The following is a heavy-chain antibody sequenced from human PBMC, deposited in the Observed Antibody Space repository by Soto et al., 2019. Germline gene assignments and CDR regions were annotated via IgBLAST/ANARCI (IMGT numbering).Heavy chain of an antibody. D-gene: IGHD2-21*01. CDR2: IYHTGST. CDR3: ARFNYGGGHRGFDH. Sequence: QVQLQESGPGLVKPSGTLSLTCAVSGGSISSSDWWIWVRQPPGKGLEWVGEIYHTGSTVYNPSLKSRVTISVDKSKNQFALELSSVTAADTAVYYCARFNYGGGHRGFDHWGQGSQVTVSS. J-gene: IGHJ4*02. V-gene: IGHV4-4*02. CDR1: GGSISSSDW.